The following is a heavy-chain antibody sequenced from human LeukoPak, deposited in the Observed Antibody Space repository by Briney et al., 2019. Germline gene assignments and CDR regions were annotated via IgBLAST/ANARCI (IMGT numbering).Heavy chain of an antibody. Sequence: GASVKVSCKASGYTFTAYYIHWVRQAPGQGLEWMGWINPNSGGTNYVQKFQGRVTMTRDTSISTAYMELNRLRSDDTAVYYCAGMMATIHSHVDYWGQGTLVTV. D-gene: IGHD5-24*01. V-gene: IGHV1-2*02. J-gene: IGHJ4*02. CDR3: AGMMATIHSHVDY. CDR2: INPNSGGT. CDR1: GYTFTAYY.